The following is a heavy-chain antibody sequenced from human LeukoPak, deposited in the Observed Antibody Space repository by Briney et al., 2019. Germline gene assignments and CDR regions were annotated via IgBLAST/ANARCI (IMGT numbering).Heavy chain of an antibody. D-gene: IGHD3-10*01. Sequence: SETLSLTCTVSGYSISSGYYWGWIRQPPGKGLEWIGRIYHSGSTYYNPSLKSLVTISIDTSKKQFSLKLSSVTAADTAVYYCARDRAMVLDAFDIWGQGTMVTVSS. CDR3: ARDRAMVLDAFDI. J-gene: IGHJ3*02. CDR1: GYSISSGYY. CDR2: IYHSGST. V-gene: IGHV4-38-2*02.